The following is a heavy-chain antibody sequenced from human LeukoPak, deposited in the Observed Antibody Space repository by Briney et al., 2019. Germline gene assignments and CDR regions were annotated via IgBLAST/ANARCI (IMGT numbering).Heavy chain of an antibody. D-gene: IGHD2-2*01. CDR2: ISAYNGNT. Sequence: GASVKVSCKASGYTFTSYGISWVRQAPGQGLEWMGWISAYNGNTNYAQSLQGRATMTTDTSTSTAYMELTSLRSDDTAVYYCARVESQPQRADYWGQGTLVTVSS. CDR3: ARVESQPQRADY. J-gene: IGHJ4*02. CDR1: GYTFTSYG. V-gene: IGHV1-18*01.